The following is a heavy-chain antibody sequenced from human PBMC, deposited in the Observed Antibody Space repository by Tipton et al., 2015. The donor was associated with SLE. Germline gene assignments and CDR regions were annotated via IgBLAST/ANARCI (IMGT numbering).Heavy chain of an antibody. CDR2: IYYSGST. Sequence: TLSLTCTVSGGSISSYYWSWIRQPPGKGLEWIGYIYYSGSTNYNPSLKSRVTISVDTSKNQFSLKLSSVTAADTAVYYCARRWVIAAAGLGDDFDYWGQGTLVTVSS. J-gene: IGHJ4*02. CDR3: ARRWVIAAAGLGDDFDY. CDR1: GGSISSYY. D-gene: IGHD6-13*01. V-gene: IGHV4-59*01.